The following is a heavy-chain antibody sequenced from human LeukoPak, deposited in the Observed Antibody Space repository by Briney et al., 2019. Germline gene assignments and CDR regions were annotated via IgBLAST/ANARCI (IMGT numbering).Heavy chain of an antibody. V-gene: IGHV3-21*01. J-gene: IGHJ4*02. D-gene: IGHD5-12*01. CDR2: ISSSSSSI. Sequence: GGSLRLSCAASGFTFSDYYMNWVRQAPGKGLEWVSSISSSSSSIYYADSVKGRFTISRDNAKNSLYLQMNSLRAEDTSVYYCARSLYSGYDSFPFDYWGQGTLVTVSS. CDR1: GFTFSDYY. CDR3: ARSLYSGYDSFPFDY.